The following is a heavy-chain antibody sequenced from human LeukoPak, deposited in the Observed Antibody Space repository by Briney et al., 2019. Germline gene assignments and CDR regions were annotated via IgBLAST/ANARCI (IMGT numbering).Heavy chain of an antibody. CDR3: ASLWGSGWYVLGY. V-gene: IGHV4-4*02. CDR2: IYHSGST. CDR1: GGSISSSNW. Sequence: SGTLSLTCAVSGGSISSSNWWSWVRQPPGRGLEWIGEIYHSGSTNYNPSLKSRVTVSVDKSKNQFSLKLSSVTAADTAVYYCASLWGSGWYVLGYWGQGTLVTVSS. J-gene: IGHJ4*02. D-gene: IGHD6-19*01.